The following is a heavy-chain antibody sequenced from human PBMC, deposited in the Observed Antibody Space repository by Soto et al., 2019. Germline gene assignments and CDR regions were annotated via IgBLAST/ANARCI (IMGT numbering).Heavy chain of an antibody. V-gene: IGHV1-69*01. Sequence: QVQLVQSWAEVKELGSSVQVSCKTAGGTFTPSSFVWVRQGPGQGLEWMGGIIPIFSKTNFAPKFQGRVTFTADESTRTVYMDLSSLRSEDTAIYYCATDVVRSTGGDSWGQGTLVTVSS. J-gene: IGHJ4*02. D-gene: IGHD7-27*01. CDR3: ATDVVRSTGGDS. CDR2: IIPIFSKT. CDR1: GGTFTPSS.